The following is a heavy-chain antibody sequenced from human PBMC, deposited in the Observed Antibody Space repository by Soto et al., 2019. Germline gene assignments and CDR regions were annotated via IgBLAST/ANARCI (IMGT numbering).Heavy chain of an antibody. J-gene: IGHJ4*02. D-gene: IGHD5-12*01. CDR2: IYYSGST. CDR1: GGSISSYY. Sequence: SETLSLTCTVSGGSISSYYWSWIRQPPGKGLEWIGYIYYSGSTNYNPSLKSRVTISVDTSKNQFSLKLSSVTAADTAVYYCARIDGYNGIDYWGQGTLVTVSS. V-gene: IGHV4-59*01. CDR3: ARIDGYNGIDY.